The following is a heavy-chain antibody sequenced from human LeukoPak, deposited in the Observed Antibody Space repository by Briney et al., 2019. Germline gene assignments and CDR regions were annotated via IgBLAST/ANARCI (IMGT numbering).Heavy chain of an antibody. J-gene: IGHJ5*02. CDR1: TFTFSSYS. CDR2: ISGSSDYI. D-gene: IGHD6-19*01. Sequence: GGSLRLSCVASTFTFSSYSMGWVRQAPGKGLEWVSSISGSSDYIHYADSVKGRFTISRDNSKNTLYLQMNSLRAEDTAVYYCAKGYSSGWYVWFDPWGQGTLVTVSS. V-gene: IGHV3-23*01. CDR3: AKGYSSGWYVWFDP.